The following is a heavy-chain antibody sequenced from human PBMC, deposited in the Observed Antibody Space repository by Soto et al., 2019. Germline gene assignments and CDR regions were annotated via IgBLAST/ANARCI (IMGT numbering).Heavy chain of an antibody. J-gene: IGHJ4*02. CDR3: ARDPGGGYNWNYGPTYFDY. Sequence: QVQLVESGGGVVQPGRSLRLSCAASGFTFSSYAMHWVRQAPGKGLEWVAVISYDGGNKYYADSVKGRFTISRDNSKNTLYLQMNSLRAEDTAVYYCARDPGGGYNWNYGPTYFDYWGQGTLVTVSS. CDR1: GFTFSSYA. V-gene: IGHV3-30-3*01. D-gene: IGHD1-7*01. CDR2: ISYDGGNK.